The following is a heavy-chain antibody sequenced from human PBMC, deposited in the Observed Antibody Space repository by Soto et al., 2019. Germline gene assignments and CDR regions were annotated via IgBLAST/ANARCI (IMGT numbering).Heavy chain of an antibody. J-gene: IGHJ5*02. Sequence: QITLKESGPTLVKPTQTLTLTCTFSGFSLSTSGVGVGWIRQPPGKALEWLALIYWDDDKRYSPSLKSRLTITTDTSKNQVVLTMTNMDPVDTATYYCAHSRDWFDPWGQGTLVTVSS. CDR1: GFSLSTSGVG. CDR2: IYWDDDK. CDR3: AHSRDWFDP. V-gene: IGHV2-5*02.